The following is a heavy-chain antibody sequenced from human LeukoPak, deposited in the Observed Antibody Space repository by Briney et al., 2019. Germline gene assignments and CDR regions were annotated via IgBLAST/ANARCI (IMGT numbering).Heavy chain of an antibody. V-gene: IGHV4-4*07. Sequence: SETLSLTCTVSGGSISSYYWSWIRQPAGKGLECIGRIYTSGSTNYNPSLKSRVTMSVDTSKNHFSLKLSSVTAADTAVYYCARVNTDGDAFDIWGQGTMVTVSS. D-gene: IGHD5-24*01. J-gene: IGHJ3*02. CDR1: GGSISSYY. CDR2: IYTSGST. CDR3: ARVNTDGDAFDI.